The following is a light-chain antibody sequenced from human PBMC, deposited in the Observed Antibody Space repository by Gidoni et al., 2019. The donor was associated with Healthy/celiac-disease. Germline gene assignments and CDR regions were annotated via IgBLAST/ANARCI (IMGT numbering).Light chain of an antibody. Sequence: ELVLAPSPGTLSLSPGERATLSCRASQSVRSSYLAWYQQKPGQPPRLLIYGAFSRATGIPDRFSGSGSGTDFTLTISRLEPEDFAVYYCQQYGSSPPITFXQXTRLEIK. V-gene: IGKV3-20*01. CDR1: QSVRSSY. J-gene: IGKJ5*01. CDR3: QQYGSSPPIT. CDR2: GAF.